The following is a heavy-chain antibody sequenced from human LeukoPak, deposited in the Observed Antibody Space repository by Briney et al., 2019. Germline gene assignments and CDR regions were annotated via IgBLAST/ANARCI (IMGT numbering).Heavy chain of an antibody. CDR3: AGRLWRRDGYNLSAFDI. D-gene: IGHD5-24*01. V-gene: IGHV4-30-4*01. CDR2: IYYSGST. CDR1: GGSISSGDYY. J-gene: IGHJ3*02. Sequence: SQTLSLTCTVSGGSISSGDYYWSWIRQPPGKGLEWIGYIYYSGSTYYNPSLKSRVTISVDTSKNQFSLKLSSVTAADTAVYYCAGRLWRRDGYNLSAFDIWGQGTMVTVSS.